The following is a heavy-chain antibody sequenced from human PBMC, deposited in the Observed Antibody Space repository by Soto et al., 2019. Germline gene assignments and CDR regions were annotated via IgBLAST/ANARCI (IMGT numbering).Heavy chain of an antibody. J-gene: IGHJ5*02. CDR2: IDPRDSYT. CDR1: GYSFTSYW. D-gene: IGHD1-7*01. V-gene: IGHV5-10-1*01. Sequence: GESLKISCKGSGYSFTSYWISWVRQMPGKGLEWMGRIDPRDSYTKYSPSFQGHVTISVDKSISTAYLQWNSLKASDTAIYYCAREKSDLELFNWLDPWGQGTLVTVSS. CDR3: AREKSDLELFNWLDP.